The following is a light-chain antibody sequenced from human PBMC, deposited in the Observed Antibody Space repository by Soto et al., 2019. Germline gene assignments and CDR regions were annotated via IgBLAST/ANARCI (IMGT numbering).Light chain of an antibody. V-gene: IGKV3-20*01. CDR1: QSVSSSY. CDR2: GAS. CDR3: QQYGSSIT. Sequence: EIVLTQSPATLSLSPGERATLSRRASQSVSSSYLAWYQQKPGQAPRLLIYGASSRATGIPDRFSGSGSGTDFTLTIRRLEPEDFAVYYCQQYGSSITFGQGTRLEIK. J-gene: IGKJ5*01.